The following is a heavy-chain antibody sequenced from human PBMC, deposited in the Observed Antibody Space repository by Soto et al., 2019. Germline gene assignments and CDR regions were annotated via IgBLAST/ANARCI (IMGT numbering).Heavy chain of an antibody. CDR3: AKDYGSGSYMEGLSFDY. Sequence: GGSLRLSCAASGFTFDDYAMHWVRQAPGKGLEWVSGISWNSGSIGYADSVKGRFTISRDNAKNSLYLQMNSLRAEDTALYYCAKDYGSGSYMEGLSFDYWGQGTLVTVSS. D-gene: IGHD3-10*01. V-gene: IGHV3-9*01. CDR1: GFTFDDYA. CDR2: ISWNSGSI. J-gene: IGHJ4*02.